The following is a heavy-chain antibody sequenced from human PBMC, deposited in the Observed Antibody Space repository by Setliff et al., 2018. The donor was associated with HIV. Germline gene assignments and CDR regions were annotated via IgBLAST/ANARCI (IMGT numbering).Heavy chain of an antibody. CDR2: IHYSGNT. V-gene: IGHV4-59*11. CDR1: DGSISGHY. J-gene: IGHJ6*03. D-gene: IGHD3-10*01. Sequence: SETLSLTCSVSDGSISGHYWNWIRQPPGKALEWIGYIHYSGNTYYNPSLKGRLTMSVDTSKNQSSLKLSSVTAADTAVYYCARDRSHYGSGKVTRYYTDVWGKGTTVTVSS. CDR3: ARDRSHYGSGKVTRYYTDV.